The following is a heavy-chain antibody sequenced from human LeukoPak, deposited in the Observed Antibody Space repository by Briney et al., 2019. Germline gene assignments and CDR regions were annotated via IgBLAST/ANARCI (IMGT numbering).Heavy chain of an antibody. Sequence: SETLSLTCAVSGGSISSYYWSWIRQPPGKGLEWIGYIYYSGSTNYNPSLKSRVTISVDTTKNQFSLKLSSVTAADTAVYYCARHGSGRYGFGYRGQGTLVTVSS. CDR1: GGSISSYY. V-gene: IGHV4-59*08. CDR2: IYYSGST. D-gene: IGHD3-10*01. CDR3: ARHGSGRYGFGY. J-gene: IGHJ4*02.